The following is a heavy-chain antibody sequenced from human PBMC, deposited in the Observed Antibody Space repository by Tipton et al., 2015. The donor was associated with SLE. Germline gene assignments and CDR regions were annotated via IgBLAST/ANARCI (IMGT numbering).Heavy chain of an antibody. CDR1: GFIFSMHT. V-gene: IGHV3-23*01. J-gene: IGHJ4*02. CDR2: ITRDGVTT. D-gene: IGHD1-1*01. CDR3: AKEVPLAPFDC. Sequence: SLRLSCAASGFIFSMHTMTWVRQAPGKGLQWVSGITRDGVTTWSADSVKGRFTISRDNSRDTLYLYMNSLRNEDTAMYYCAKEVPLAPFDCWGQGILVTVS.